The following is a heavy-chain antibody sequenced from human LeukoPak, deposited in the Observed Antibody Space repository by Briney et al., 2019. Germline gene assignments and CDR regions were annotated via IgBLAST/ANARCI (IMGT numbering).Heavy chain of an antibody. CDR3: ARGPAGSTNSFYYMDV. V-gene: IGHV5-51*01. CDR1: GYSFTSYW. D-gene: IGHD1-26*01. Sequence: HGESLKISCQGSGYSFTSYWIGWVRQMSGKGLEWMGTMFPGDSDTRYSPSFHGQVTIPADKSINTAYLQWSSLKASDTAIYYCARGPAGSTNSFYYMDVWGKGTTVTVSS. J-gene: IGHJ6*03. CDR2: MFPGDSDT.